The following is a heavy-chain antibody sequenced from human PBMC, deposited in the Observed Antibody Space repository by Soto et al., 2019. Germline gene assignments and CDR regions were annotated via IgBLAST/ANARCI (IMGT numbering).Heavy chain of an antibody. CDR1: GFTLSSYW. CDR2: IKQDGSEK. CDR3: AKSPGSGWAYYYYGMDV. V-gene: IGHV3-7*05. D-gene: IGHD6-19*01. J-gene: IGHJ6*02. Sequence: GGSLRLSCAASGFTLSSYWMSWVRQAPGKGLEWVANIKQDGSEKYYVDSVKGRFTISRDTAKSSLYLQLNSLRAEDTAIYYCAKSPGSGWAYYYYGMDVWGQGTTVTVSS.